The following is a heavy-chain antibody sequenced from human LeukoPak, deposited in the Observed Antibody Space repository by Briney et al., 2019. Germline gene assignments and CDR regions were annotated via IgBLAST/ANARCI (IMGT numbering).Heavy chain of an antibody. D-gene: IGHD2-15*01. CDR1: GGSFSGYH. CDR2: INHGGST. V-gene: IGHV4-34*01. J-gene: IGHJ4*02. CDR3: ARSPLVYCSGGSCYYFDY. Sequence: SETLSLICAVYGGSFSGYHWSWIRQPPGKGLEWIGEINHGGSTKYNPSLKSRVIISVDTSKNQFSLKLNSVTAADTAVYYCARSPLVYCSGGSCYYFDYWGQGTLVTVSS.